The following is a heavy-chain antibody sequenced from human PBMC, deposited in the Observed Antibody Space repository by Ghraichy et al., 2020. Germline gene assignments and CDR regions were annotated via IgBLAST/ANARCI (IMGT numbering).Heavy chain of an antibody. V-gene: IGHV4-38-2*02. CDR3: ARQGYYGSGIHSEEFDY. CDR2: IYHSGTV. Sequence: SETLSLTCTVSGYSVSSGYYWGWIRQPPGKGLEWIGSIYHSGTVFYTPSLKSRVTISVDTSKNQFSLKLNSVTAADTAVYYCARQGYYGSGIHSEEFDYWGQGTLVTVSS. J-gene: IGHJ4*02. D-gene: IGHD3-10*01. CDR1: GYSVSSGYY.